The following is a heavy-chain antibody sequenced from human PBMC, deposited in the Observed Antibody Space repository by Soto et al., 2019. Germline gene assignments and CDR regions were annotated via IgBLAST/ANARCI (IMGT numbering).Heavy chain of an antibody. CDR2: IIPILGIA. CDR3: ASPLRDGSNPLDWYFDL. D-gene: IGHD5-12*01. V-gene: IGHV1-69*02. J-gene: IGHJ2*01. Sequence: QVQLVQSGAEVKKPGSSVKVSCKASGGTFSSYTISWVRQAPGQGLEWMGRIIPILGIANYAQKFQGRVTITADKSTSTAYMELSSLRSEDTAVYYCASPLRDGSNPLDWYFDLWGRGTLVTVSS. CDR1: GGTFSSYT.